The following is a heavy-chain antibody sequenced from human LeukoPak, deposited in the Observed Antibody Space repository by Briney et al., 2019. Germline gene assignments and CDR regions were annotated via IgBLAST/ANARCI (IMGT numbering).Heavy chain of an antibody. J-gene: IGHJ6*03. CDR1: GFTFHDYT. CDR2: VSWDGSST. V-gene: IGHV3-43*01. CDR3: AKDANMVRGALYYYYMDV. Sequence: PGGSLRLSCAASGFTFHDYTMHWVRQAPGKGLEWVSLVSWDGSSTYYADSVKGRFTISRDNSKNSLALQVNSLRTEDTALYYCAKDANMVRGALYYYYMDVWGKGTTVSVSS. D-gene: IGHD3-10*01.